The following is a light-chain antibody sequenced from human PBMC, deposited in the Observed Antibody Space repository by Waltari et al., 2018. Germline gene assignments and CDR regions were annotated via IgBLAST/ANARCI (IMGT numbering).Light chain of an antibody. CDR3: SSYTSSNTWV. Sequence: QSALTQPASVSGSPGQSITISCTGTSSDIGGYNYVSWYQQHPGQAPKLMIYDVRKRPSGVSNRFSGSKSGNTASLTISGPQAEDEADYYCSSYTSSNTWVFGGGTKLTVL. CDR1: SSDIGGYNY. CDR2: DVR. J-gene: IGLJ3*02. V-gene: IGLV2-14*01.